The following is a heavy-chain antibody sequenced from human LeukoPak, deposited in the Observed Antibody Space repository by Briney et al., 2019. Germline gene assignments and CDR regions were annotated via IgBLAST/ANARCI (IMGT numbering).Heavy chain of an antibody. V-gene: IGHV1-18*01. CDR3: ARDTGYGDYVGDC. CDR2: ISVYNDNR. D-gene: IGHD4-17*01. Sequence: ASVKVSCKASGYSFTSYGISWVRQAPGQGLEWMGWISVYNDNRKYAQNFQGRLTMTTDTFTSTAYMELRSLRSDDTAVYYCARDTGYGDYVGDCWGQGTLVTVSS. J-gene: IGHJ4*02. CDR1: GYSFTSYG.